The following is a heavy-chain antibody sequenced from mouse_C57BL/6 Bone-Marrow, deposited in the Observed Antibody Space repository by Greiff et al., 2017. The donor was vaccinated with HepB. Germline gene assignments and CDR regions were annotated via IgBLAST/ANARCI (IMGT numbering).Heavy chain of an antibody. CDR3: TRSVLIYAMDY. CDR2: IDPETGGT. J-gene: IGHJ4*01. CDR1: GYTFTDYE. V-gene: IGHV1-15*01. Sequence: VQLQQSGAELVRPGASVTLSCKASGYTFTDYEMHWVKQTPVHGLEWIGAIDPETGGTAYNQKFKGKAILTADNSSSTAYMELRSLTSEDSAVYDCTRSVLIYAMDYGGQGTSVTVSS.